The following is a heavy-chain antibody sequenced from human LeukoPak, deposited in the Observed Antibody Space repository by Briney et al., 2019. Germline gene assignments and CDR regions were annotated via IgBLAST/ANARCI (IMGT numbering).Heavy chain of an antibody. CDR1: GGSISSYY. CDR3: ARSRLGDAFDI. CDR2: IYYSGST. Sequence: PSETLSLTCTVSGGSISSYYWSWIRQPPGKGLEWIGYIYYSGSTNYNPSLKSRVTISVDTSKNQFSLKLSSVTAADTAVYYCARSRLGDAFDIWGQGTMVTVSS. J-gene: IGHJ3*02. D-gene: IGHD2-2*01. V-gene: IGHV4-59*01.